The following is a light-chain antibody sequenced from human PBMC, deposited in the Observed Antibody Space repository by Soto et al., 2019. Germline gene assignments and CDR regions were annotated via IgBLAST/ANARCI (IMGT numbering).Light chain of an antibody. V-gene: IGKV2-28*01. Sequence: EIVLTQSPLSLPVTPGEPASISCRSSQNLLHSNGYNYLNWYLQKPGQSPQLLIYLGSNRASGVPDRFSGSGSGTDFTLTINRVEAEDVGLYCCAQGLATPFTFGGGTKVDIK. J-gene: IGKJ4*01. CDR2: LGS. CDR1: QNLLHSNGYNY. CDR3: AQGLATPFT.